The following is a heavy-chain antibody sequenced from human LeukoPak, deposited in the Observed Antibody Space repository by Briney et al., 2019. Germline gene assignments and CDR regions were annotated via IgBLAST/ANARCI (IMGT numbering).Heavy chain of an antibody. CDR2: FDPEDGET. D-gene: IGHD3-16*01. CDR1: GYTLTELS. J-gene: IGHJ6*02. CDR3: ARGGEGSYGMDV. Sequence: ASVKVSFKVSGYTLTELSMHWVRQAPGKGLEWMGGFDPEDGETIYAQKFQGRVTMTEDTSTDTAYMELSSLRSDDTAVYYCARGGEGSYGMDVWGQGTTVTVS. V-gene: IGHV1-24*01.